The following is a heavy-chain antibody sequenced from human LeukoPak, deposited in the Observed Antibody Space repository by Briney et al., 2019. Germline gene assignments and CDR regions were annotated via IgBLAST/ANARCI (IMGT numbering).Heavy chain of an antibody. D-gene: IGHD5-18*01. CDR1: GGSFSGYY. V-gene: IGHV4-34*01. J-gene: IGHJ4*02. CDR2: INHSGST. Sequence: SETLSLTCAVYGGSFSGYYWSWIRQPPGKGLEWIGEINHSGSTNYNPSLKSRVTISVDTSKNQFSLKLSSVTAADTAVYYCAGGGFQGQLNAFPGYWGQGTLVPV. CDR3: AGGGFQGQLNAFPGY.